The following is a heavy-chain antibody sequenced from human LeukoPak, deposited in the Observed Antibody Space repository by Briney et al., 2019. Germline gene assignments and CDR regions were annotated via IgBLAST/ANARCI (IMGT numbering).Heavy chain of an antibody. V-gene: IGHV1-2*02. Sequence: ASVKVSCRALGYIFTDYYIYWVRQAPGQGLEWMGWINPNSGGTNYAQKFQGRVTMTRDTSISTAYMELSRLRSDDTAVYYCANQYFDYWGQGTLVTVSS. CDR1: GYIFTDYY. CDR2: INPNSGGT. D-gene: IGHD1-14*01. J-gene: IGHJ4*02. CDR3: ANQYFDY.